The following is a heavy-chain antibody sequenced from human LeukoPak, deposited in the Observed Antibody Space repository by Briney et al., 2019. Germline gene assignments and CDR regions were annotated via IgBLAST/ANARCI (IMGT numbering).Heavy chain of an antibody. CDR1: GGSISSGDYY. CDR2: INHSGST. J-gene: IGHJ3*02. Sequence: SETLSLTCTVSGGSISSGDYYWSWIRQPPGKGLEWIGEINHSGSTNYNPSLKSRVTISVDTSKNQFSLKLSSVTAADTAVYYCARHVYWNERAFDIWGQGTMVTVSS. CDR3: ARHVYWNERAFDI. D-gene: IGHD1-1*01. V-gene: IGHV4-61*08.